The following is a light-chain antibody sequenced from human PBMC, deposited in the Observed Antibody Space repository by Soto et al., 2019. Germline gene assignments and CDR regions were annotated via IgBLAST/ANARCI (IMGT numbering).Light chain of an antibody. Sequence: QSALTQPASVSGSPGQSITISCTGTSSDIGAYKYVSWYQQHPGKAPKLLIHEVSNRPSGVSDCFSGSKSGNTASLTISGLQAEDEADYYCSSFTSRSTSVFGTGTKVTVL. J-gene: IGLJ1*01. CDR2: EVS. CDR3: SSFTSRSTSV. CDR1: SSDIGAYKY. V-gene: IGLV2-14*01.